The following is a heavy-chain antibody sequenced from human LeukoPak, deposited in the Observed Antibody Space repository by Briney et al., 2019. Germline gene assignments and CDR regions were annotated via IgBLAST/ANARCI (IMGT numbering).Heavy chain of an antibody. CDR3: ARDRYSSSWYMEYYFDY. J-gene: IGHJ4*02. V-gene: IGHV1-18*04. CDR2: MNPHSGNT. CDR1: GYTFTGYY. Sequence: GASVKVSCKASGYTFTGYYMHWVRQATGQGLEWMGWMNPHSGNTDYAQRLQGRVTMTTDTSTSTAYMELRSLRSDDTAVYYCARDRYSSSWYMEYYFDYWGQGTLVTVSS. D-gene: IGHD6-13*01.